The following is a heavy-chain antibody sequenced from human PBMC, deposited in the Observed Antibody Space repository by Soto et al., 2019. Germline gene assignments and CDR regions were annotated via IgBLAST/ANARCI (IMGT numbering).Heavy chain of an antibody. CDR1: GGSISSGGYY. CDR3: AREYTTAWYRAFDI. V-gene: IGHV4-31*03. CDR2: IYSSGVT. D-gene: IGHD1-1*01. Sequence: QMQLQESGPGLVKPSLTLSLTCTVSGGSISSGGYYWSWLRQHPRKGLEWIGYIYSSGVTSYNPSLESRVTISDATSKNLFSLKLNSVTDADPAVYFCAREYTTAWYRAFDIWGRGTMVTVSS. J-gene: IGHJ3*02.